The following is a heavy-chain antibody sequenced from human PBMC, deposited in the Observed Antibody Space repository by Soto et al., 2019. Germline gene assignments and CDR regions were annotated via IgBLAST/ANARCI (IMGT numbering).Heavy chain of an antibody. D-gene: IGHD3-10*01. CDR3: ASGSGSYAKYNWFDP. J-gene: IGHJ5*02. Sequence: GESLKISCAASGFTLSSYAMTWVRQAPGKGLEWVSTISDTGGDTYYAGSVKGRFAISRDNSRNTLYLQMNSLRVEDTAVYYCASGSGSYAKYNWFDPWGQGTLVTVSS. CDR2: ISDTGGDT. V-gene: IGHV3-23*01. CDR1: GFTLSSYA.